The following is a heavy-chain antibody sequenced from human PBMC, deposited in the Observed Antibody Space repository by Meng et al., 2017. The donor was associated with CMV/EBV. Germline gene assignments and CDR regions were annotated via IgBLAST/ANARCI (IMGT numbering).Heavy chain of an antibody. J-gene: IGHJ3*02. CDR1: GYTFTGYY. V-gene: IGHV1-2*02. CDR3: ARVQMVYAGAYCGGDCYPRGDAFDI. Sequence: ASVKVSCKASGYTFTGYYMLWVRQAPGQGLEWMGWINPNNGGTNYAQKLQGRVTMTRDTSISTAYMELSRLRSDDTAVYYCARVQMVYAGAYCGGDCYPRGDAFDIWGQGTMVTVSS. CDR2: INPNNGGT. D-gene: IGHD2-21*01.